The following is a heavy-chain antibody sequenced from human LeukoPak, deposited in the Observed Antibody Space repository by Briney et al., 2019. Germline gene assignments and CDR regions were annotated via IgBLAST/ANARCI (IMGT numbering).Heavy chain of an antibody. CDR1: GYTFTGYY. J-gene: IGHJ6*03. D-gene: IGHD1-26*01. Sequence: ASVKVSCTASGYTFTGYYMHWVRQAPGQGLEWMGIINPSGGSTSYAQKFQGRVTMIRDMSTSTVYMELSSLRSEDTAVYYCARDLSGSYYEYYYYMDVWGKGTTVTVSS. CDR3: ARDLSGSYYEYYYYMDV. CDR2: INPSGGST. V-gene: IGHV1-46*01.